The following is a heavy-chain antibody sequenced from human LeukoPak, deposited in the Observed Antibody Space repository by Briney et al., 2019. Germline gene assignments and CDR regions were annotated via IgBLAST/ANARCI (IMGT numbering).Heavy chain of an antibody. CDR1: GFTFDDYG. Sequence: PGGSLRLSCEASGFTFDDYGMSWVRQAPGKGLEWVSGINWNGGSTGYADSVKGRFTISRDKAKNSLYLQMNSLRAEDTAVYYCARDGKIKQQLVGNWGQGTLVTVSS. V-gene: IGHV3-20*04. CDR2: INWNGGST. D-gene: IGHD6-13*01. CDR3: ARDGKIKQQLVGN. J-gene: IGHJ4*02.